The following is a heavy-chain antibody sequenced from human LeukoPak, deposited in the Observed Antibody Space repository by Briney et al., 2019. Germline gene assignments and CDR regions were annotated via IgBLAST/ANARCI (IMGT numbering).Heavy chain of an antibody. CDR3: ARESTAFGATHYIVYYFDY. J-gene: IGHJ4*02. CDR2: IYTSGST. V-gene: IGHV4-4*07. CDR1: GGSISSYY. Sequence: PSETLSLTCTVSGGSISSYYWIWIRQPAGKGLEWIGRIYTSGSTNYNPSLKSRVTMSVDTSKNQFSLKLSSVTAADTVVYYCARESTAFGATHYIVYYFDYWGQGTLVTVSS. D-gene: IGHD1-26*01.